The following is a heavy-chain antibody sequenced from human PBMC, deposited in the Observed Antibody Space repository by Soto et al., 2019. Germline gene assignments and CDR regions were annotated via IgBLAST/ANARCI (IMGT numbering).Heavy chain of an antibody. CDR2: ISYDGSNK. CDR3: AKDSGSYYVDY. V-gene: IGHV3-30*18. J-gene: IGHJ4*02. CDR1: GFTFSSYG. Sequence: QVQLVESGGGVVQPGRSLRLSCAASGFTFSSYGMHWVRQAPGTGLEWVAVISYDGSNKYYADSVKGRFTSSRDNSKNSLYLQMNSLRAEDTAVYYCAKDSGSYYVDYWGQGTLVTVSS. D-gene: IGHD1-26*01.